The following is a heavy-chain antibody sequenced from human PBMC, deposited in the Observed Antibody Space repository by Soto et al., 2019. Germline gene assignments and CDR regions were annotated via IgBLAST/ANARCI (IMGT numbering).Heavy chain of an antibody. CDR1: GGSFSGYY. CDR2: INHSGST. V-gene: IGHV4-34*01. CDR3: ASSMVRGEGY. Sequence: SETLSLTCAVYGGSFSGYYWSWIRQPPGKGLEWIGEINHSGSTNYNPSLKSRVTISVDTSKNQFSLKLSSVTAADTAVYYCASSMVRGEGYWGQGTLVTVSS. D-gene: IGHD3-10*01. J-gene: IGHJ4*02.